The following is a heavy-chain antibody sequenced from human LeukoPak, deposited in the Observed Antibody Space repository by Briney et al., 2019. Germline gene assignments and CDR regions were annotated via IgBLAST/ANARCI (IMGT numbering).Heavy chain of an antibody. V-gene: IGHV3-33*06. J-gene: IGHJ4*02. Sequence: GRSLTLSCAASGFTFSGYGMHWVRQAPGKGLEWVAVIWYDGSNKYYADSVKGRFTISRDNSKNTLYLQMNSLRAEDTAVYYCAKDPDYGDYYFDYWGQGTLVTVSS. CDR1: GFTFSGYG. CDR3: AKDPDYGDYYFDY. CDR2: IWYDGSNK. D-gene: IGHD4-17*01.